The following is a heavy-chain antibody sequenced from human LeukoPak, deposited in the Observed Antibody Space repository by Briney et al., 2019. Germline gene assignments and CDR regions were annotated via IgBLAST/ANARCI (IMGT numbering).Heavy chain of an antibody. CDR2: IHRSGST. CDR3: AREIVGGFNPGAY. CDR1: PDSTTSNF. Sequence: PSETLSLTCTVSPDSTTSNFWSWVRQPPGKGVEWIGEIHRSGSTNYNPSLQSRVTISIDRSKNQIALELSSVTAADTAVYYCAREIVGGFNPGAYWGQGTLVTVSS. J-gene: IGHJ4*02. D-gene: IGHD1-14*01. V-gene: IGHV4-4*02.